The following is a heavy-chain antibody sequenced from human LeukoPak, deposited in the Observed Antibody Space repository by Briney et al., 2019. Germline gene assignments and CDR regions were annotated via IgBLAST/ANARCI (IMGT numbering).Heavy chain of an antibody. V-gene: IGHV4-34*01. CDR2: INHSGST. Sequence: ASETLSPTCAVYGGSFSGYYWSWIRQPPGKGLEWIGEINHSGSTNYNPSLRSRVTVSVHTSKNQLSLKLSSVTAADTAVYYCARQWLVSPLFDYWGQGTLVTVSS. J-gene: IGHJ4*02. CDR1: GGSFSGYY. D-gene: IGHD6-19*01. CDR3: ARQWLVSPLFDY.